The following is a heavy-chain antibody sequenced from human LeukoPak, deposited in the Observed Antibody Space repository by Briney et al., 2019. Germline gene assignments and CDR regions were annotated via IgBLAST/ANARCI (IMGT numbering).Heavy chain of an antibody. CDR3: ARDLEYYDILTGYYKGFDY. Sequence: PGGSLRLSCAASGFTFSSYSMNWVRQAPGKGLEWVSYISSSSSTIYYADSVKGRFTISRDNAKNSLYLQMNSLRDEDTAVYYCARDLEYYDILTGYYKGFDYWGQGTLVTVSS. V-gene: IGHV3-48*02. CDR1: GFTFSSYS. CDR2: ISSSSSTI. D-gene: IGHD3-9*01. J-gene: IGHJ4*02.